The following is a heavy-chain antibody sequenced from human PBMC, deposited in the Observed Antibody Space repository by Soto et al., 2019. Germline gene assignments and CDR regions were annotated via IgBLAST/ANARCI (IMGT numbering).Heavy chain of an antibody. V-gene: IGHV3-48*02. CDR3: ARGRCSGGSCYSNYYYGMDV. CDR2: ISSSSSTI. Sequence: GGSLRLSCAASGFTFSSYSMNWVRQAPGKGLEWVSYISSSSSTIYYADSVKGRFTISRDNAKNSLYLQMNSLRDEDTAVYYCARGRCSGGSCYSNYYYGMDVWGPGTTVTVSS. J-gene: IGHJ6*02. CDR1: GFTFSSYS. D-gene: IGHD2-15*01.